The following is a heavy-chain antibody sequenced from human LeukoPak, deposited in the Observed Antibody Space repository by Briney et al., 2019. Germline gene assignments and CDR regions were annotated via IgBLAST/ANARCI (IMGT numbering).Heavy chain of an antibody. V-gene: IGHV1-2*02. CDR3: ARGVAGDGYTDYYFDY. CDR1: GYTFTMYS. Sequence: GASVTVSCKASGYTFTMYSIHWVRQAPGQGLEWMGWINPNSGGTNYAQKFQGRVTMTTDTSISTAYMELSRLRSDDAAVYYCARGVAGDGYTDYYFDYWGQGTLVTVSS. J-gene: IGHJ4*02. CDR2: INPNSGGT. D-gene: IGHD5-24*01.